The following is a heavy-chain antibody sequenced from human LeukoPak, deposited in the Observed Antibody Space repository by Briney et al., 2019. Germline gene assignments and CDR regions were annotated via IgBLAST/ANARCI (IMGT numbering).Heavy chain of an antibody. V-gene: IGHV3-11*01. CDR1: GFTFSDYY. J-gene: IGHJ4*02. Sequence: SGGSLRLSCAASGFTFSDYYMSWIRQAPGKGLEWVSYISSSGSTIYYADSVKGRFTISRDNAKNSLYLQMNSLRAEDTAVYYCARPVRDTYYYDSSGYYIDYWGQGTLVTVSS. CDR2: ISSSGSTI. D-gene: IGHD3-22*01. CDR3: ARPVRDTYYYDSSGYYIDY.